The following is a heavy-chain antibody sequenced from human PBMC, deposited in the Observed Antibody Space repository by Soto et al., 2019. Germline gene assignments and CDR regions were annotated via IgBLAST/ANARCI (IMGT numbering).Heavy chain of an antibody. J-gene: IGHJ4*02. CDR2: IIGDGNEI. D-gene: IGHD3-16*02. CDR3: VRGLVWGSNRHFDY. CDR1: GFTFNSYW. V-gene: IGHV3-74*01. Sequence: EVQLVESGGGLVQPGGSLRLSCAASGFTFNSYWMHWVRQAPGKGLVWVSRIIGDGNEITYADSVKGRFTISRDNAHNIVILPMNSLRVEDTAVYYCVRGLVWGSNRHFDYWGQGTLVTVSS.